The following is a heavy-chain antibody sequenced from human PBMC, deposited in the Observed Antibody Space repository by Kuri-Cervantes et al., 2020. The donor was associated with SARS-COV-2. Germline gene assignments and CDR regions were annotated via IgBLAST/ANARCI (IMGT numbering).Heavy chain of an antibody. D-gene: IGHD3-3*01. CDR2: IYHSGST. J-gene: IGHJ4*02. CDR1: GYSISSGYY. V-gene: IGHV4-38-2*01. Sequence: SETLSLTCAVSGYSISSGYYWGWIRQPPGKGLEWIGSIYHSGSTNYNPSLKSRVTMSVDTSKNQFSLKLSSVTAADTAVYYCATVPASFGVVTTLDYWGQGTLVTVSS. CDR3: ATVPASFGVVTTLDY.